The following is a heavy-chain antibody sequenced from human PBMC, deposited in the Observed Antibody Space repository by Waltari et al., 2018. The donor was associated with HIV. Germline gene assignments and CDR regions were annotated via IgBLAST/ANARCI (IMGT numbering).Heavy chain of an antibody. V-gene: IGHV4-39*07. D-gene: IGHD3-22*01. Sequence: QLQLQESGPGLVKPSETLSLTCTVSGGSISSSSYYWGWIRQPPGKGLTWIGSIYYSGSTYYNPSLKSRVTISVDTSKNQFSLKLSSVTAADTAVYYCARDGPGDYYDSSGYYYDYFDYWGQGTLVTVSS. CDR1: GGSISSSSYY. J-gene: IGHJ4*02. CDR2: IYYSGST. CDR3: ARDGPGDYYDSSGYYYDYFDY.